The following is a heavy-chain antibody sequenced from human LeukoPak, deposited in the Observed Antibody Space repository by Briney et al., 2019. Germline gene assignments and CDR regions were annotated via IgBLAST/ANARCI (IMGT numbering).Heavy chain of an antibody. V-gene: IGHV4-39*02. Sequence: PSETLSLTCTVSGGSISSSSYYWGWIRQPPGKGLEWIGSIYYSGSTYYNPSLKSRVTISVDTSKNQFSLKLSSVTAADTAVYYCAIDGDPINPGAGWFDPWGQGTLVTVSS. CDR1: GGSISSSSYY. CDR3: AIDGDPINPGAGWFDP. D-gene: IGHD4-17*01. J-gene: IGHJ5*02. CDR2: IYYSGST.